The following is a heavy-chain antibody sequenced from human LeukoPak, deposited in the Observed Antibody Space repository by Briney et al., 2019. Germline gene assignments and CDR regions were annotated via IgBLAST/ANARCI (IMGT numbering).Heavy chain of an antibody. CDR2: ISGSGGST. CDR1: GLTFSSYA. D-gene: IGHD3-3*01. CDR3: AKEGVITISGVVIGNFDY. Sequence: PGGSLRLSCAVSGLTFSSYAMNWVRQAPGKGLEWVSAISGSGGSTYYADSVKGRFTISRDNSKNTLYLQMNSLRAEDTAVYYCAKEGVITISGVVIGNFDYWGQGTLVTVSS. V-gene: IGHV3-23*01. J-gene: IGHJ4*02.